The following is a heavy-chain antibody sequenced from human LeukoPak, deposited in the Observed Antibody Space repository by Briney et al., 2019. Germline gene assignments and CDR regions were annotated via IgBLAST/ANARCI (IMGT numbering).Heavy chain of an antibody. D-gene: IGHD5-12*01. CDR1: GYTFTDFD. J-gene: IGHJ4*02. CDR2: INSNSGAT. Sequence: ASVKVSCKASGYTFTDFDIHWVRQAPGQGLEWMGWINSNSGATKYAQKFQGRVTMTRDTSISTAYMELTRLGSDDTAVYYCARDGSLGYWGQGTLVTVSS. CDR3: ARDGSLGY. V-gene: IGHV1-2*02.